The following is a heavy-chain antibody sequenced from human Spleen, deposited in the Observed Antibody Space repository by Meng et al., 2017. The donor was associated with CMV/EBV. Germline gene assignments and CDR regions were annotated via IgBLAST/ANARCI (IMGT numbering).Heavy chain of an antibody. CDR3: ARPSVFGHAFDI. CDR1: GFSVSSNY. Sequence: GGSLRLSCAAFGFSVSSNYVSWVRQAPGKGLEWVSVIYPGGNTKYADSVKGRFTISRDNSKNTLYLQMNSLKAEDTAVYYCARPSVFGHAFDIWGQGTMVTVSS. J-gene: IGHJ3*02. CDR2: IYPGGNT. V-gene: IGHV3-53*01. D-gene: IGHD3/OR15-3a*01.